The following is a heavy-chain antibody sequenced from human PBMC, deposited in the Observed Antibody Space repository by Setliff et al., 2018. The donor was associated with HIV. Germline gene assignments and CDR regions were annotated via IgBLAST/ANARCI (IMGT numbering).Heavy chain of an antibody. J-gene: IGHJ5*02. CDR3: ARVLLVTNAVYGVASNWFDP. CDR2: IKQDESEK. V-gene: IGHV3-7*03. CDR1: GFSFSNFW. D-gene: IGHD2-8*01. Sequence: PGGSLRLSCAASGFSFSNFWMTWVRQSPGKGLEWVANIKQDESEKYYVDSVKGRFTTSRDNARNSLYLQMNSLRAEDTAVYYCARVLLVTNAVYGVASNWFDPWGQGTLVTVSS.